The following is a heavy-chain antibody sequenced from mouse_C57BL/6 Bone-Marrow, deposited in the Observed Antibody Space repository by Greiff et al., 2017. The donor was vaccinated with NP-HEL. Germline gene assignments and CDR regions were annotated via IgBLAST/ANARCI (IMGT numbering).Heavy chain of an antibody. D-gene: IGHD2-4*01. CDR1: GFTFSSYG. CDR2: ISSGGSYT. J-gene: IGHJ3*01. CDR3: ARPMIYYDYDGAWFAY. V-gene: IGHV5-6*01. Sequence: EVQLVESGGDLVKPGGSLKLSCAASGFTFSSYGMSWVRQTPDKRLEWVATISSGGSYTYYPDSVKGRFTISRDNAKNTLYLQMSRLKSEDTAMYYCARPMIYYDYDGAWFAYWGQGTLVTVSA.